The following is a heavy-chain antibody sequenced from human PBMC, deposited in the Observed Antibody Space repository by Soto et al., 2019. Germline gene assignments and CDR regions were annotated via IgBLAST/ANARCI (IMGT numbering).Heavy chain of an antibody. V-gene: IGHV4-61*01. CDR1: GGSVSSGSYY. Sequence: PSETLSLTCTVSGGSVSSGSYYWSWIRQPPGKGLEWIGYIYYSGSTNYNPSLKSRVTISVDTSKNQFSLKLSSVTAADTAVYYCAGRAWQLVSITIDWYFDLWGRGTLVTVSS. D-gene: IGHD6-6*01. CDR3: AGRAWQLVSITIDWYFDL. CDR2: IYYSGST. J-gene: IGHJ2*01.